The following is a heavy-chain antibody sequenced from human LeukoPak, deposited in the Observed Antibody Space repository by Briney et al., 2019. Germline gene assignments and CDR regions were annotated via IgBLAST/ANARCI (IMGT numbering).Heavy chain of an antibody. J-gene: IGHJ5*02. V-gene: IGHV4-39*01. Sequence: SETLSLTCSVSGGSISSSSYYWGWIRQPPGKGLEWIGSIFYSGSTYYNPSLKSRVTISVDTSKNQFSLKLTSVTAADTALYYCARHGAEKQLVYWFDPWGQGTLVTVSS. CDR1: GGSISSSSYY. CDR2: IFYSGST. CDR3: ARHGAEKQLVYWFDP. D-gene: IGHD6-13*01.